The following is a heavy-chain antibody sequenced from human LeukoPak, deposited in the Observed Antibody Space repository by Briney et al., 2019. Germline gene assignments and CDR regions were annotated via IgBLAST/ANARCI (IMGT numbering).Heavy chain of an antibody. V-gene: IGHV3-53*01. CDR3: ARDRKSTLGYYYMDV. CDR1: GFTVSSNY. Sequence: PGGSLRLSCAASGFTVSSNYMSWVRQAPGKGLEWVSVIYSGGSTYYADSVKGRFTISRDNSKNTLYLQMNSLRAEDTAVYYCARDRKSTLGYYYMDVWGKGTTVTVSS. D-gene: IGHD1-14*01. CDR2: IYSGGST. J-gene: IGHJ6*03.